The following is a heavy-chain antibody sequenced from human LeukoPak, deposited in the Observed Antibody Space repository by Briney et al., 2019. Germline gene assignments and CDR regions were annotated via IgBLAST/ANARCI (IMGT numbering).Heavy chain of an antibody. V-gene: IGHV3-23*01. Sequence: GGSLRLSCAASGFTFSSYMMTWVRQAPGKGLEWVSAISGSGGSTYYADSVKGRFTISRDNSKNTLYLQMNSLRAEDTAVYYCAKDGPWIQLWTGGAYYFDYWGQGTLVTVSS. D-gene: IGHD5-18*01. CDR3: AKDGPWIQLWTGGAYYFDY. CDR1: GFTFSSYM. CDR2: ISGSGGST. J-gene: IGHJ4*02.